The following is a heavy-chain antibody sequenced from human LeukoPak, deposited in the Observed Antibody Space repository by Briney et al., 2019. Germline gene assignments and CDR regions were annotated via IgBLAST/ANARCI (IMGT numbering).Heavy chain of an antibody. J-gene: IGHJ4*02. CDR2: IIPIFGTA. CDR3: ARANMVRGVTGFDY. D-gene: IGHD3-10*01. CDR1: GYTFTSYG. V-gene: IGHV1-69*06. Sequence: SVKVSCKASGYTFTSYGISWVRQAPGQGLEWMGGIIPIFGTANYAQKFQGRVTITADKSTSTAYMELSSLRSEDTAVYYCARANMVRGVTGFDYWGQGTLVTVSS.